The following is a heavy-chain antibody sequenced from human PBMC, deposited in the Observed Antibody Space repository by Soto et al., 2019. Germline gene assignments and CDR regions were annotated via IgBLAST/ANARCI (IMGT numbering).Heavy chain of an antibody. CDR2: INHSGST. V-gene: IGHV4-34*01. CDR3: STYYYGSGSYPSKYYFDY. J-gene: IGHJ4*02. D-gene: IGHD3-10*01. CDR1: GGSFSGYY. Sequence: SETLSLTCAVYGGSFSGYYWSWIRQPPGKGLEWIGEINHSGSTNYNPSLKSRVTISVDTSKNQFSLKLSSVTAADTAVYYCSTYYYGSGSYPSKYYFDYWGQGTLVTVSS.